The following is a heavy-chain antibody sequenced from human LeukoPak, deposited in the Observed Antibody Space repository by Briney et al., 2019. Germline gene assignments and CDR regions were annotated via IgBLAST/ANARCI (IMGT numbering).Heavy chain of an antibody. CDR3: ARGRGSS. D-gene: IGHD2-21*01. Sequence: GGSLRLSCAASGFTFTSYVMNWVRQPPGKGLEWISYIGTRGTTMYYADSVKGRFTISRDNAKDSLYLQMNSLRDEDTAIYYCARGRGSSWGQGTLVTVSS. V-gene: IGHV3-48*02. CDR1: GFTFTSYV. J-gene: IGHJ5*02. CDR2: IGTRGTTM.